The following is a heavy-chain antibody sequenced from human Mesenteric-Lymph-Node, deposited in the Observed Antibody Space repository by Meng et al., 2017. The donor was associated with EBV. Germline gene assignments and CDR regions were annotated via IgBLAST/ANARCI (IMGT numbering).Heavy chain of an antibody. V-gene: IGHV3-11*01. J-gene: IGHJ4*02. CDR2: ISISSGNI. Sequence: QVQLVGAGGDLVKPGGPLRLSCAASGFTFTDYYMNWIRQAPGQGLEWLSYISISSGNIYYADSVKGRFTISRDNAKNSLYLQMNSLRAEDTAVYYCARRGSGHYPLDYWGQGTLVTVSS. CDR1: GFTFTDYY. D-gene: IGHD3-22*01. CDR3: ARRGSGHYPLDY.